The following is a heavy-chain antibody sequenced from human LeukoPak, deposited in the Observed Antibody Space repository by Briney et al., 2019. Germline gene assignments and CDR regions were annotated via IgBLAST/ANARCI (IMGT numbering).Heavy chain of an antibody. D-gene: IGHD2/OR15-2a*01. CDR3: AKSLRSGYYITREFDY. CDR1: GFTFSSYG. CDR2: IRNDGTNK. V-gene: IGHV3-30*02. Sequence: GGSLRLSCVASGFTFSSYGMHWVRQAPGKGLEWVSFIRNDGTNKYYADSVKGRLTISRDNPKSTLYLQMNSLRAEDTAVYFCAKSLRSGYYITREFDYWGQGTLVTVPS. J-gene: IGHJ4*02.